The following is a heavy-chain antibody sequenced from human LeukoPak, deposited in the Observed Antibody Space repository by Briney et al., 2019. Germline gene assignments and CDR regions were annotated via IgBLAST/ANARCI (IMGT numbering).Heavy chain of an antibody. CDR3: TKEYDKANRSPQWGFDS. Sequence: PGGSLRLSCAASGFTFSTYAMSWVRQAPGKGLEWVSGISGSSSHTEDADSVKGRFTISRDNSKNTLYLQMNSLRAEDTALYYRTKEYDKANRSPQWGFDSWGQGTLVTVSS. CDR2: ISGSSSHT. D-gene: IGHD6-19*01. V-gene: IGHV3-23*01. CDR1: GFTFSTYA. J-gene: IGHJ4*02.